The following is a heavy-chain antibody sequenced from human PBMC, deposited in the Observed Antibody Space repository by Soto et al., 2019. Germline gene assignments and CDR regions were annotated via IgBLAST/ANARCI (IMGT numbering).Heavy chain of an antibody. J-gene: IGHJ4*02. CDR1: GFRFDDYG. CDR2: ISRDSRSI. D-gene: IGHD4-17*01. CDR3: VKDALTTVAYYFDY. V-gene: IGHV3-9*01. Sequence: GGSLRLSCEVSGFRFDDYGMHWVRQAPGKGLEWIAGISRDSRSISYGVSMKGRFTISRDNAKNSLYLQLNSLRADDTAFYYCVKDALTTVAYYFDYWGQGALVTVSS.